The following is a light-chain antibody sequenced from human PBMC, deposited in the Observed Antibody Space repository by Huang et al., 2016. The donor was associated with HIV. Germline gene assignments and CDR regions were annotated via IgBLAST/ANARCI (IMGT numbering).Light chain of an antibody. Sequence: DIQMTQSPSSLSASVGDRVTITCRASQSISSYLNWYQQKPGKAPKLRIYAASSLQSGVPSRFSGRGSGTDFTLTISSLQPEDFATYYCQQSYSTPPWTFGQGTKVEIK. CDR3: QQSYSTPPWT. CDR2: AAS. J-gene: IGKJ1*01. V-gene: IGKV1-39*01. CDR1: QSISSY.